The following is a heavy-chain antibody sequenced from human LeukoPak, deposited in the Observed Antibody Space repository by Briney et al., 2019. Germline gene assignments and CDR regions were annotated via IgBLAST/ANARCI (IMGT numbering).Heavy chain of an antibody. D-gene: IGHD5-18*01. V-gene: IGHV3-23*01. CDR1: GFTFSSYA. J-gene: IGHJ4*02. CDR2: ISGSGGST. Sequence: GGSLRLSSAASGFTFSSYAMSWVRQAPGKGLEWVSAISGSGGSTYYADSVKGRFTISRDNSKNTLYLQMNSLRAKDTAVYYCAKEGVYSYGFSFDYWGQGTLVTVSS. CDR3: AKEGVYSYGFSFDY.